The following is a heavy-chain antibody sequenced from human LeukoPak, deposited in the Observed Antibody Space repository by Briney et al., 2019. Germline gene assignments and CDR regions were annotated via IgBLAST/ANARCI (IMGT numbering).Heavy chain of an antibody. CDR3: ARDSGLALNAAFDL. J-gene: IGHJ3*01. D-gene: IGHD3/OR15-3a*01. Sequence: SQTLSLTCDISGDTVSSNSAAWHWIRQSPSRGVELRARTYYRSNGYRDYAVSVKSRMTINPDTSKNECTLQLQSVTAEDTAVYYCARDSGLALNAAFDLWGQGTMVIASS. CDR1: GDTVSSNSAA. CDR2: TYYRSNGYR. V-gene: IGHV6-1*01.